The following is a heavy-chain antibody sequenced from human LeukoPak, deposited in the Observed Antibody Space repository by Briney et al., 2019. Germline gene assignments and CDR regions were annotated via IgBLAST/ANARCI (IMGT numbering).Heavy chain of an antibody. V-gene: IGHV3-7*04. CDR3: ARAYGSFELLPYYFDY. Sequence: GGSLRLSCAASGFTFSSYWMSWVRQAPGKGLEWVANIKQDGSEKYYVGSVKGRFTISRDNAKNSLYLQMNSLRAEDTAVYYCARAYGSFELLPYYFDYWGQGTLVTVSS. J-gene: IGHJ4*02. CDR1: GFTFSSYW. D-gene: IGHD3-10*01. CDR2: IKQDGSEK.